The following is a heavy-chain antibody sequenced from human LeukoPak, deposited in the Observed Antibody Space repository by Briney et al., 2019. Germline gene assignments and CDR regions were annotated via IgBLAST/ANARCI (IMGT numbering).Heavy chain of an antibody. CDR1: GYTFTSYA. V-gene: IGHV1-18*01. CDR2: ISAYNGNT. D-gene: IGHD1-1*01. CDR3: ARDLDRDAFDI. J-gene: IGHJ3*02. Sequence: ASVKVSCEASGYTFTSYAMNWVRQAPGQGLEWMGWISAYNGNTNYAQKFQGRVTITADKSTSTAYMELSSLRSEDTAVYYCARDLDRDAFDIWGQGTMVTVSS.